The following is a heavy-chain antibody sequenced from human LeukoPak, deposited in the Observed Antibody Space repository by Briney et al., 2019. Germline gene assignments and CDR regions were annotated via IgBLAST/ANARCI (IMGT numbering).Heavy chain of an antibody. Sequence: ASVKVSCKASGYAFTRYFMHWVRQAPGHGLEWMGLIDPSGGDTAYSQKFHGRLTMTTDTSTNTVYMEVSNLRSDDTAMYFCARDRIAGAGIDFWGQGTLVTVSS. CDR2: IDPSGGDT. J-gene: IGHJ4*02. D-gene: IGHD6-13*01. V-gene: IGHV1-46*01. CDR3: ARDRIAGAGIDF. CDR1: GYAFTRYF.